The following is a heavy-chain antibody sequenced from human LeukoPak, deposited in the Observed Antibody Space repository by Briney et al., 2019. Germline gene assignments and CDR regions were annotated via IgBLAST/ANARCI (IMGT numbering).Heavy chain of an antibody. Sequence: PSETLSLTCTVSGGSISSYYWSWIRQPPGKGLEWIGYIYYSGSTNYNPSLKSRVTISVDTSKTQSSLKLSSVTAADTAVYYCASQLGYCSGGSCSRNYYYYGMDVWGQGTTVTVSS. CDR1: GGSISSYY. V-gene: IGHV4-59*08. D-gene: IGHD2-15*01. J-gene: IGHJ6*02. CDR2: IYYSGST. CDR3: ASQLGYCSGGSCSRNYYYYGMDV.